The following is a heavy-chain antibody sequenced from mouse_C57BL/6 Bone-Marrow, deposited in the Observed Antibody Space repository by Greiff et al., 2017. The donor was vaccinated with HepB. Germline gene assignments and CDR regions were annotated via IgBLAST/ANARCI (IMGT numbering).Heavy chain of an antibody. CDR1: GIDFSRYW. CDR2: INPDSSTI. CDR3: AGESDYYGSSYVGFAY. D-gene: IGHD1-1*01. J-gene: IGHJ3*01. V-gene: IGHV4-1*01. Sequence: EVKLMESGGGLVQPGGSLKLSCAASGIDFSRYWMSWVRRAPGKGLEWIGEINPDSSTINYAPSLKDKFIISRDNAKNTLYLQMSKVRSEDTALYYCAGESDYYGSSYVGFAYWGQGTLVTVSA.